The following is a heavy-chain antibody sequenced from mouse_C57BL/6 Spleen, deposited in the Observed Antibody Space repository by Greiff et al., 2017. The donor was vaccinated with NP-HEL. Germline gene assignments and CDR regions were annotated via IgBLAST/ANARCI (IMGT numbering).Heavy chain of an antibody. CDR3: ARDYYGSNGDYAMDY. D-gene: IGHD1-1*01. CDR2: IYPGSGNT. Sequence: VKVVESGAELVRPGASVKLSCKASGYTFTDYYINWVKQRPGQGLEWIARIYPGSGNTYYNEKFKGKATLTAEKSSSTAYMQLSSLTSEDSAVYFCARDYYGSNGDYAMDYWGQGTSVTVSS. V-gene: IGHV1-76*01. J-gene: IGHJ4*01. CDR1: GYTFTDYY.